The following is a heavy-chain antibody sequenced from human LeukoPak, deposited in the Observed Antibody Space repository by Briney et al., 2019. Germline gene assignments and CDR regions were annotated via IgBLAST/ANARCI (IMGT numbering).Heavy chain of an antibody. CDR1: GFTFSSYG. V-gene: IGHV3-33*01. CDR2: IWYDGSNK. CDR3: ARGGYCSGGSCYYYGMGV. Sequence: QSGGSLRLSCAASGFTFSSYGMHWVRQAPGKGLEWVAVIWYDGSNKYYADSVKGRFTISRDNSKNTLYLQMNSLRAEDTAVYYCARGGYCSGGSCYYYGMGVWGQGTTVTVSS. D-gene: IGHD2-15*01. J-gene: IGHJ6*02.